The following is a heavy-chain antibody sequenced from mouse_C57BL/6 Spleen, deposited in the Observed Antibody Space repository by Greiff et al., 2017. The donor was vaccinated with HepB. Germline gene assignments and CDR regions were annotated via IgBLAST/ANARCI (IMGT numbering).Heavy chain of an antibody. V-gene: IGHV5-15*01. CDR2: ISNLAYSI. D-gene: IGHD2-5*01. Sequence: EVKLVESGGGLVQPGGSLKLSCAASGFTFSDYGMAWVRQAPRKGPEWVAFISNLAYSIYYADTVTGRFTISRENAKNTLYLEMSSLRSEDTAMYYCARRSNYWYFDVWGTGTTVTVSS. J-gene: IGHJ1*03. CDR1: GFTFSDYG. CDR3: ARRSNYWYFDV.